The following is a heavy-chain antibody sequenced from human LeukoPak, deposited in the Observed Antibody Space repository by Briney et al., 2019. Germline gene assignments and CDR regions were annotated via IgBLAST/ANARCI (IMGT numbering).Heavy chain of an antibody. J-gene: IGHJ5*02. V-gene: IGHV4-38-2*02. D-gene: IGHD6-19*01. CDR1: GYSISSGYY. CDR2: IYHSGST. CDR3: ARDSGQWLVTGNWFDP. Sequence: SETLSLTCTVSGYSISSGYYWGWIRQPPGKGLEWIGSIYHSGSTYYNPSLKSRVTISVDTSKNQFSLKLSSVTAADTAVYYCARDSGQWLVTGNWFDPWGQGTLVTVSS.